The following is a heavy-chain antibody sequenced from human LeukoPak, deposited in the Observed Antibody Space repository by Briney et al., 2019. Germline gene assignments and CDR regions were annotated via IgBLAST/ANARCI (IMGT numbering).Heavy chain of an antibody. J-gene: IGHJ1*01. CDR1: GGSISSSSYY. CDR3: ARDWDIIAAAGPGYFQH. V-gene: IGHV4-39*07. CDR2: IYYSGST. Sequence: SETLSLTCTVSGGSISSSSYYWGWIRQPPGKGLEWIGSIYYSGSTYYNPSLKSRVTISVDTSKNQFSLKLSSVTAADTAVYYCARDWDIIAAAGPGYFQHWGQGTLVTVSS. D-gene: IGHD6-13*01.